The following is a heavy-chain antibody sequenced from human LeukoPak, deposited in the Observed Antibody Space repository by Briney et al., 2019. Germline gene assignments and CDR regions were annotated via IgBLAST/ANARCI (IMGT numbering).Heavy chain of an antibody. CDR2: LNSDGSTT. D-gene: IGHD1-26*01. CDR1: GLTFRSRC. CDR3: AKDRLMGATVTPDY. J-gene: IGHJ4*02. V-gene: IGHV3-74*01. Sequence: GGSLRLLCAASGLTFRSRCMHCVPHAPGKALVWVSRLNSDGSTTIYADSVGHRYTIYRDNYKNTLHLQMNSLRGEHTAVYYCAKDRLMGATVTPDYWGQGTLVTVSS.